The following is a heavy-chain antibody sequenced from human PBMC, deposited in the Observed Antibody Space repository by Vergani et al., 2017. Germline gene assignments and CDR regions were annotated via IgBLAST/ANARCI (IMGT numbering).Heavy chain of an antibody. D-gene: IGHD3-22*01. Sequence: QVQLVQSGAEVKKPGASVKVSCKASGYTFTGYYMHWVRQAPGQGLEWMGWINPNSGGTNYAQKFQGRVTMTRDTSISTAYMELSRLRSDDTAVYYCASVEVYYYDSSGLYYFDYWGQGTLVTVSS. CDR3: ASVEVYYYDSSGLYYFDY. CDR2: INPNSGGT. V-gene: IGHV1-2*02. CDR1: GYTFTGYY. J-gene: IGHJ4*02.